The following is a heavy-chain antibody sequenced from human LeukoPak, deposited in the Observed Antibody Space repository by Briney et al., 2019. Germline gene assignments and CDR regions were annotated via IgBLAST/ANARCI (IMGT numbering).Heavy chain of an antibody. J-gene: IGHJ6*02. Sequence: SETLSLTCTVSGGSISSYYWSWIRQPPGKGLEGIGYIYYSGSTNYNTSLKSRVTISVDTSKNQFSLKLSSVTAADTAVYYCARDTSSGYYEVYYYGMDVWGQGTTVTVSS. CDR3: ARDTSSGYYEVYYYGMDV. D-gene: IGHD3-22*01. CDR2: IYYSGST. CDR1: GGSISSYY. V-gene: IGHV4-59*12.